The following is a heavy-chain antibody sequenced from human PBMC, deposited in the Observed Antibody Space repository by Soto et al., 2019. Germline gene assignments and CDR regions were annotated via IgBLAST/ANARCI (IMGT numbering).Heavy chain of an antibody. J-gene: IGHJ4*02. V-gene: IGHV3-23*01. D-gene: IGHD6-19*01. CDR3: AKDGRSLWGPVRYSSGWAFGY. CDR2: ISGSGGST. Sequence: EVQLLESGGGLVQPGGSLRLSCAASGFTFSSYAMSWVRQAPGKGLEWVSAISGSGGSTYYADSVKGRFTISRDNSKNTLYLQMNSLRAEDTAVYYCAKDGRSLWGPVRYSSGWAFGYWGQGTLVTGSS. CDR1: GFTFSSYA.